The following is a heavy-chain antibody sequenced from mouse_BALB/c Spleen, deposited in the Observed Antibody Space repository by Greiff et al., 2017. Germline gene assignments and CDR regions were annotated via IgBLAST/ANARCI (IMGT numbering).Heavy chain of an antibody. CDR2: ISNGGGST. Sequence: EVKLMESGGGLVQPGGSLKLSCAASGFTFSSYTMSWVRQTPEKRLERVAYISNGGGSTYYPDTVKGRFTISRDNAKNTLYLQMSSLKSEDTAMYYCARQDYRYDVDYAMDYWGQGTSVTVSS. CDR1: GFTFSSYT. CDR3: ARQDYRYDVDYAMDY. V-gene: IGHV5-12-2*01. D-gene: IGHD2-14*01. J-gene: IGHJ4*01.